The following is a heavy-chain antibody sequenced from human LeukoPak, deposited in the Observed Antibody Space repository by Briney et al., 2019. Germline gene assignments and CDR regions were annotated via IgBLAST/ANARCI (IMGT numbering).Heavy chain of an antibody. CDR2: LSGSGAGT. CDR3: AKAELGVDTFFDY. V-gene: IGHV3-23*01. J-gene: IGHJ4*02. CDR1: GFTFSDYA. Sequence: QAGGSLRLPCAASGFTFSDYALGWVRQAPGRGLEWVATLSGSGAGTYYSDSVQGRFTISRDNSKRTLFLQMNSLRAEDTAFYYCAKAELGVDTFFDYWGQGTLVTVSS. D-gene: IGHD3-3*01.